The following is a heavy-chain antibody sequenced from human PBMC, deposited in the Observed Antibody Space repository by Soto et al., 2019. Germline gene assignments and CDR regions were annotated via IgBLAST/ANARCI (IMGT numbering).Heavy chain of an antibody. J-gene: IGHJ4*02. Sequence: SETLSLTCAVYGGSFSGYYWSWIRQPPGKGLEWIGEINHSGSTNYNPSLKSRVTISVDTSKYQFSLKLSSVTAADTAVYYCARENSSGWYLDYWGQGTLVTVSS. D-gene: IGHD6-19*01. CDR1: GGSFSGYY. CDR2: INHSGST. V-gene: IGHV4-34*01. CDR3: ARENSSGWYLDY.